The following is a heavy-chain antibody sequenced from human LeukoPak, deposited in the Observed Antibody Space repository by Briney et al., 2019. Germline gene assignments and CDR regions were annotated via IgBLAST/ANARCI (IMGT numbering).Heavy chain of an antibody. J-gene: IGHJ4*02. CDR2: IIPIVGRV. V-gene: IGHV1-69*04. Sequence: ASVKVSCKACGYTFTSYGISWVRQAPGQGLEWMGRIIPIVGRVNYAQKFQDRVTITADKSTSTVYMELSSLRSEDTAVYYCARVVGTSYFDYWGQGTLVTVSS. CDR3: ARVVGTSYFDY. CDR1: GYTFTSYG. D-gene: IGHD1-26*01.